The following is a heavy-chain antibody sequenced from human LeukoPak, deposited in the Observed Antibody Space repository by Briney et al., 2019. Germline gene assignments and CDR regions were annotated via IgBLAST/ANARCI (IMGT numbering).Heavy chain of an antibody. D-gene: IGHD1-26*01. J-gene: IGHJ3*02. Sequence: GASVKVSCKASGGTFSSYAISWVRQAPGQGLEWMGGIIPIFGTANYAQKFQGRVTITADEPTSTAYMELSSLRSEDTAVYYCAREASSGSWGFDAFDIWGQGTMVTVSS. CDR2: IIPIFGTA. CDR1: GGTFSSYA. V-gene: IGHV1-69*01. CDR3: AREASSGSWGFDAFDI.